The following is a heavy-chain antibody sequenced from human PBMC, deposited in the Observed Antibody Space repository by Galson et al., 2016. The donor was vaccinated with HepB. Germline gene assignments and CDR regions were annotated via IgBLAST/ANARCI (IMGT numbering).Heavy chain of an antibody. CDR1: GGSVSSPTW. CDR2: SYHTGTT. D-gene: IGHD3-3*01. Sequence: ETLSLTCRVSGGSVSSPTWWTWVRQSPGKGLEWIGESYHTGTTHYHPSLRRRVTISVDKPKNQFALRLASVTAADTAVYFCASTEWTSKSHYFYGLDVWGQGTTVIVSS. V-gene: IGHV4-4*01. CDR3: ASTEWTSKSHYFYGLDV. J-gene: IGHJ6*01.